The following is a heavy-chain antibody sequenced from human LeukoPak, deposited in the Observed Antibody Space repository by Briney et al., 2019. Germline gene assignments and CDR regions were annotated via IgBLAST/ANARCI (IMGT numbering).Heavy chain of an antibody. CDR2: INSDGGDI. D-gene: IGHD5-18*01. V-gene: IGHV3-64D*09. J-gene: IGHJ4*02. CDR1: GFTFRNYV. CDR3: VVPLCGYAYGYDY. Sequence: PGGSLRLSCSASGFTFRNYVMRWVRQAPGKGLEFVSGINSDGGDIHYADSVKDRFIISRDNFKTTLYLQMSSLRPEDTAVYYCVVPLCGYAYGYDYWGQGTLVAVSS.